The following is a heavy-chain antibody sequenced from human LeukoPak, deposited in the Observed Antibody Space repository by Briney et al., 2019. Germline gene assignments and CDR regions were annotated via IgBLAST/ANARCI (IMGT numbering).Heavy chain of an antibody. CDR1: GFTFSSYA. CDR2: ISGSGGNT. D-gene: IGHD3-22*01. J-gene: IGHJ4*02. Sequence: GGSLRLSCAASGFTFSSYAMNWVRQAPGKGLEWVSVISGSGGNTYYADSVKGRFTISRDNSKNTLYLQMNSLRAEDTAVYYCARDNYDSSGYAIPFDYWGQGTLVTVSS. CDR3: ARDNYDSSGYAIPFDY. V-gene: IGHV3-23*01.